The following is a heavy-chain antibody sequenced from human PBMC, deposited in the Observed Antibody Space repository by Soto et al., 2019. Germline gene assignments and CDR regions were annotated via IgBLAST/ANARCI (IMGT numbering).Heavy chain of an antibody. V-gene: IGHV1-24*01. CDR2: FDPEDGET. D-gene: IGHD6-13*01. Sequence: QVQLVRSGAEVKKPGASVKVSCKVSGYTLTELSMHWVRQAPGKGLEWMGGFDPEDGETIYAQKFQGRVTMTEDTSTDTAYMELSSLRSEDTAVYYCATRWQQLVFRLDYYYYGMDVWGQGTTVTVSS. J-gene: IGHJ6*02. CDR3: ATRWQQLVFRLDYYYYGMDV. CDR1: GYTLTELS.